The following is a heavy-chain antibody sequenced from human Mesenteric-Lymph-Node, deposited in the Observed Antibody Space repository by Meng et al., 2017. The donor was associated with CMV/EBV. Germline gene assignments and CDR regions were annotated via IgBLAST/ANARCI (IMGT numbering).Heavy chain of an antibody. Sequence: GESLKISCAASGFTFSSYSMNWVRQAPGKGLEWVSYISSSSSTIYYADSVKGRFTISRDNAKNSLYLQMNSLRAEDTAVYYCARGGWNFDYWGQGTLVTAPQ. CDR1: GFTFSSYS. D-gene: IGHD2-15*01. CDR3: ARGGWNFDY. J-gene: IGHJ4*02. CDR2: ISSSSSTI. V-gene: IGHV3-48*04.